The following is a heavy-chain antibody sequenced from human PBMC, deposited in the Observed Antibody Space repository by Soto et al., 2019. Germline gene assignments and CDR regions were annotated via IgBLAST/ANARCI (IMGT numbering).Heavy chain of an antibody. CDR3: ARGSSSGYWAEC. CDR1: GGTFSSYA. CDR2: IIPIFGAA. J-gene: IGHJ4*02. V-gene: IGHV1-69*13. D-gene: IGHD3-22*01. Sequence: AASVKVSCKASGGTFSSYAISWVRQAPGQGLEWMGGIIPIFGAANYAQKFQGRVTITADESTSTAYMELSSLRSEDTAVYYCARGSSSGYWAECWGEGTLVTVSS.